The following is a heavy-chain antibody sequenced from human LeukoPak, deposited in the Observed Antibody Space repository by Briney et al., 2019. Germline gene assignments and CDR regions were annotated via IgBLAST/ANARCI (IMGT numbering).Heavy chain of an antibody. D-gene: IGHD6-19*01. CDR1: GFTFSSYA. V-gene: IGHV3-23*01. Sequence: PGGSLRLSCAASGFTFSSYAMSWLRQAPGKGLEWVSPISGSGDHTYYADSVKGRFTISRDNSKNTLYLQMNSLRAEDTAVYYCAREPVAGTYFDYWGQGTPVTVSS. J-gene: IGHJ4*02. CDR3: AREPVAGTYFDY. CDR2: ISGSGDHT.